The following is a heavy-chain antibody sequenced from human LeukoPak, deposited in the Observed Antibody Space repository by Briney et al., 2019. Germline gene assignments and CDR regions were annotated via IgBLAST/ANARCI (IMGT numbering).Heavy chain of an antibody. Sequence: ASVKVSCKAPGYTFTSNYIHWVRQAPGQGLEWMGTINPSGGSTTFAQKFQGRVTMTRDTSTSTLYMELSSLESDDTAVYFCARAVAAGRRFDYWGQGTLAIVSS. V-gene: IGHV1-46*01. CDR3: ARAVAAGRRFDY. J-gene: IGHJ4*02. CDR1: GYTFTSNY. CDR2: INPSGGST. D-gene: IGHD6-13*01.